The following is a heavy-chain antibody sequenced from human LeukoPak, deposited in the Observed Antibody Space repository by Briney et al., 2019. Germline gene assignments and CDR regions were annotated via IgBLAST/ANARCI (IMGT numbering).Heavy chain of an antibody. CDR1: GGTFSSYA. CDR2: IIPIFGTA. J-gene: IGHJ4*02. CDR3: ARGGSITTMVRGVIILDY. D-gene: IGHD3-10*01. Sequence: SVKVSCKASGGTFSSYAIGWVRQAPGQGLEWMGGIIPIFGTANYAQKFQGRVTITADKSTSTAYMELSSLRSEDTAVYYCARGGSITTMVRGVIILDYWGQGTLVTVSS. V-gene: IGHV1-69*06.